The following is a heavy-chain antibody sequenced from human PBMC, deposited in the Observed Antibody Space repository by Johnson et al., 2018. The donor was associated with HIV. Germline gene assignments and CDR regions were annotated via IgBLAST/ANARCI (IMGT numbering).Heavy chain of an antibody. V-gene: IGHV3-53*01. CDR1: GFTVSSNY. Sequence: VQLVESGGDLIQPGGSLRLSCAASGFTVSSNYMTWVRQAPGKGLEWVSFISGGEDDTYYADSVKGRFTISRDNSKTTLYLQMNSLRDEDTAVYYCANSLLLDAFNIWGQGTMVTVSS. CDR2: ISGGEDDT. D-gene: IGHD2-15*01. J-gene: IGHJ3*02. CDR3: ANSLLLDAFNI.